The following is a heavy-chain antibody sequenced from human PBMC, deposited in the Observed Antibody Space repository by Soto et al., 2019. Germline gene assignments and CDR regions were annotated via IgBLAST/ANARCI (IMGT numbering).Heavy chain of an antibody. CDR3: ARAASHPDY. J-gene: IGHJ4*02. CDR2: MNADNGNT. CDR1: GYTFTSYA. V-gene: IGHV1-3*01. Sequence: QVQLVQSGAEVKKPGASVKVSCKASGYTFTSYAMYWVLQAPGQRLEWMGWMNADNGNTKYSQKFQGRVTITRDTSASTAYMELSSLTSEDTAVYYCARAASHPDYWGQGTLVTVSS.